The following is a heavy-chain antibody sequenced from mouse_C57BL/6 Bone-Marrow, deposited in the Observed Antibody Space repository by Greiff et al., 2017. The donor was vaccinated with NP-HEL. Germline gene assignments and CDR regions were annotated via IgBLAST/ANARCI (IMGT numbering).Heavy chain of an antibody. Sequence: QVQLKESGAELARPGASVKLSCKASGYTFTSYGISWVKQRTGQGLEWIGEIYPRSGNTYYNEKFKGKATLTADKSSSTAYMELRSLTSEDSAVYFGARLGYYGYYFDYWGQGTTLTVSS. J-gene: IGHJ2*01. D-gene: IGHD1-1*01. CDR2: IYPRSGNT. V-gene: IGHV1-81*01. CDR1: GYTFTSYG. CDR3: ARLGYYGYYFDY.